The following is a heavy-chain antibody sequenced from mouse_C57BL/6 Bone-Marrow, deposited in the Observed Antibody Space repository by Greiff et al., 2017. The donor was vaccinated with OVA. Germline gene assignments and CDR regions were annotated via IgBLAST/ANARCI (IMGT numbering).Heavy chain of an antibody. V-gene: IGHV1-75*01. CDR3: ASRGVLLRNHYLDY. CDR2: IFPGSGST. J-gene: IGHJ2*01. Sequence: QVQLQQSGPELVKPGASVKISCKASGYTFTDYYINWVKQRPGQGLEWIGWIFPGSGSTYYNEKFTGKATLTVDKSSSTAYMLLSSLITEDSAVDFCASRGVLLRNHYLDYWGQGTTLTVSS. D-gene: IGHD1-1*01. CDR1: GYTFTDYY.